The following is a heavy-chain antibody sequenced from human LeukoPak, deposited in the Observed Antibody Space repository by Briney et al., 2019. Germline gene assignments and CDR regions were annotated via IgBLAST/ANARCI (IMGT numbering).Heavy chain of an antibody. CDR2: ISYDGSNK. D-gene: IGHD3-22*01. Sequence: GGSLKLSCAASGFTFSSYAMHWVRQAPGKGLEWVAVISYDGSNKYYADSVKGRFTISRDNSKNTLYLQMNSLRAEDTAVYYCARESSGYYRYFDYWGQGTLVTVSS. J-gene: IGHJ4*02. V-gene: IGHV3-30-3*01. CDR3: ARESSGYYRYFDY. CDR1: GFTFSSYA.